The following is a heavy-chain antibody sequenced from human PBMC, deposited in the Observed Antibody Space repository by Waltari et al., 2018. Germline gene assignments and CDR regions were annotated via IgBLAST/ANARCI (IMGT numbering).Heavy chain of an antibody. CDR1: GFTFSSYS. CDR2: ISSSSSTI. Sequence: EVQLVESGGGLVQPGGSLRLSCAASGFTFSSYSMTWVRQAPGKGLEWVSYISSSSSTIYYADSVKGRFTISRDNAKNSLYLQMNSLRAEDTAVYYCARGGGWELRAVDYWGQGTLVTVSS. CDR3: ARGGGWELRAVDY. V-gene: IGHV3-48*04. D-gene: IGHD1-26*01. J-gene: IGHJ4*02.